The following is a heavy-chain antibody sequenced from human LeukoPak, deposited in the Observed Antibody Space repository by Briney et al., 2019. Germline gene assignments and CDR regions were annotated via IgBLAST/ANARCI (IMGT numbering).Heavy chain of an antibody. CDR3: ARVGWDYYYYMDV. V-gene: IGHV4-38-2*02. CDR2: VDHSGGT. Sequence: PSETLSLTCTVSGYSLSSGYYWGWIRQPPGKGLEWIGSVDHSGGTYYNPSLRSRVSISVDTSKNQFSLKLSSVTAADTAVYYCARVGWDYYYYMDVWGKGTTVTVSS. J-gene: IGHJ6*03. CDR1: GYSLSSGYY. D-gene: IGHD6-19*01.